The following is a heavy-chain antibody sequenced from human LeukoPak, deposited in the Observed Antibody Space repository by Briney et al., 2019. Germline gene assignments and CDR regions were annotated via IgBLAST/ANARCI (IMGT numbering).Heavy chain of an antibody. CDR2: ISSNGGST. Sequence: PGGSLRLSCVGSGFTFSSYAMHWVRQAPGKGLEYVSAISSNGGSTYYANSVKGRFTIYRDNSKNTLYLQRGSLRVEDMAVYYCARASSGWYGYWGQGTLVTVFS. D-gene: IGHD6-19*01. CDR1: GFTFSSYA. CDR3: ARASSGWYGY. V-gene: IGHV3-64*01. J-gene: IGHJ4*02.